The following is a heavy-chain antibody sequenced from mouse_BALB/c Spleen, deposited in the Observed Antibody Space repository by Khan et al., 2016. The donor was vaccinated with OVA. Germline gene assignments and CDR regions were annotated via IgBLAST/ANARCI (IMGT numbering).Heavy chain of an antibody. CDR2: ISSGRNNI. J-gene: IGHJ3*01. V-gene: IGHV5-17*02. D-gene: IGHD1-1*01. CDR3: TRSLNTYAWFSY. Sequence: EVELVESGGGLVQPGGSRKLSCAASGFTFSNFGMHWVRQAPEKGLEWVAYISSGRNNIYYADSVKGRFTISSDNPANTLCLQMTSKRYEDTALCYCTRSLNTYAWFSYWDQGTLVSVAA. CDR1: GFTFSNFG.